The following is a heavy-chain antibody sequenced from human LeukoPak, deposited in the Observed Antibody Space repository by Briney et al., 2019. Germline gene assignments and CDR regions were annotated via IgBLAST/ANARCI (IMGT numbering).Heavy chain of an antibody. D-gene: IGHD5-18*01. Sequence: PSETLSLTCTVSGGSISSSSYYWGWIRQPPGKGLEWIGSIYYSGSTYYNPSLKSRVTISVDTSKNQFSLKLSSVTAADTAVYYCARRGYSYGRTPFDYWGQGTLVTVSS. V-gene: IGHV4-39*01. CDR2: IYYSGST. J-gene: IGHJ4*02. CDR3: ARRGYSYGRTPFDY. CDR1: GGSISSSSYY.